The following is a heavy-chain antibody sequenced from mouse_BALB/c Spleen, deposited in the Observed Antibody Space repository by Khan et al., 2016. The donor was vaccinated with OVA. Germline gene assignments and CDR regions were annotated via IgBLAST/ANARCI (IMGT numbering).Heavy chain of an antibody. D-gene: IGHD2-10*01. Sequence: QIQLVQSGPELKKPGETVKISCKASGNAFTNYGMNWVKQSPGKGLKWMGWINTYTGEPTYADDFKGRFAFSLETSASTAYLQINNLKNEDTATYFCARPPYFSYVMVYWGQGTSVTVSS. CDR2: INTYTGEP. CDR1: GNAFTNYG. V-gene: IGHV9-3-1*01. J-gene: IGHJ4*01. CDR3: ARPPYFSYVMVY.